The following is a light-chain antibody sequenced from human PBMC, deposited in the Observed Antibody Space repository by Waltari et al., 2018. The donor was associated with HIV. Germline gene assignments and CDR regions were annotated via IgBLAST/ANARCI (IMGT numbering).Light chain of an antibody. V-gene: IGLV1-44*01. CDR2: SNY. Sequence: QSVLTQPPSASGTPGQRVTISCSGSSSNIGSNTSTWYQQLPGTAPKLLIYSNYHRPSGVPDRFSGSKSGTSASLAISGLQSEDEADYYCATWDDSLNGRVFGGGTKLTVL. CDR1: SSNIGSNT. J-gene: IGLJ3*02. CDR3: ATWDDSLNGRV.